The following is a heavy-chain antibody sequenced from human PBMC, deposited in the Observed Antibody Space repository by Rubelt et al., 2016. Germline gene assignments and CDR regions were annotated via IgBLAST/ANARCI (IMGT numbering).Heavy chain of an antibody. V-gene: IGHV2-5*01. Sequence: QITLKESGPPLVKPTQTLTLTCTFSGFSLSTSGVGVGWIRQPPGKALEWLALIYWNDDKRSSPSLKSRLTITQDTPKKQVVLTMTNMDPVDTATYYCARTKKFGESTRYYFDYWGQGTLVTVSS. CDR2: IYWNDDK. CDR3: ARTKKFGESTRYYFDY. CDR1: GFSLSTSGVG. D-gene: IGHD3-10*01. J-gene: IGHJ4*02.